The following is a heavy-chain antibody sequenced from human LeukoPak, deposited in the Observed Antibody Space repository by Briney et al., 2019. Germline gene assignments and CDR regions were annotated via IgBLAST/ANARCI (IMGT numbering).Heavy chain of an antibody. CDR1: GYKFTSYW. Sequence: GESLKISCKGSGYKFTSYWIAWVRQMPGQGLEWLGIIYPRDSDTRYSPSFQGQVTISADKSISTAYLQWSSLKASDTAMYYCARGGNFPGYYFDYWGQGTLVTVSS. CDR3: ARGGNFPGYYFDY. D-gene: IGHD4-23*01. J-gene: IGHJ4*02. CDR2: IYPRDSDT. V-gene: IGHV5-51*01.